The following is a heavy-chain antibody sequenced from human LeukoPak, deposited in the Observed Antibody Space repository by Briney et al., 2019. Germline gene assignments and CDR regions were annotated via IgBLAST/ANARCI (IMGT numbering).Heavy chain of an antibody. Sequence: EASVKVSCKVSGYTLTELSMHWVRQAPGKGLEWMGGFDPEDGETIYAQKFQGRVTMTEDTSTDTTYMELSSLRSEDTAVYYCATVSVDGSGSYRHRVYYYYYMDVWGKGTTVTVSS. D-gene: IGHD3-10*01. V-gene: IGHV1-24*01. J-gene: IGHJ6*03. CDR3: ATVSVDGSGSYRHRVYYYYYMDV. CDR2: FDPEDGET. CDR1: GYTLTELS.